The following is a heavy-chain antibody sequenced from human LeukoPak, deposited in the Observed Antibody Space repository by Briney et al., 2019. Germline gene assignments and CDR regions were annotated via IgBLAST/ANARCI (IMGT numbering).Heavy chain of an antibody. D-gene: IGHD3-10*01. CDR3: ARDLDGSGASDY. V-gene: IGHV1-69*04. CDR2: IIPILGIA. CDR1: GGTFTSYA. J-gene: IGHJ4*02. Sequence: SVTVSFTASGGTFTSYAISWVRQAPGQGLEWMGRIIPILGIANYAQKFQGRVTIPADKSTSTAYMELSSLRSEDTAVYYCARDLDGSGASDYWGQGTLVTVSS.